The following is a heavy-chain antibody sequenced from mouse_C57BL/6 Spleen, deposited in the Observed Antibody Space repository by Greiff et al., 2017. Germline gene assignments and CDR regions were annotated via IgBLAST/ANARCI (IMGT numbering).Heavy chain of an antibody. Sequence: EVQLQQSGPELVKPGASVKISCKASGYTFTDYYMNWVKQSHGKSLEWIGDINPNNGGTSYNQKFKGKATMTADTSSNTAYLQLRSLTSEDTAVYYCTPVYYGSSWGFAYWGQGTLVTVSA. D-gene: IGHD1-1*01. CDR2: INPNNGGT. J-gene: IGHJ3*01. CDR3: TPVYYGSSWGFAY. CDR1: GYTFTDYY. V-gene: IGHV1-26*01.